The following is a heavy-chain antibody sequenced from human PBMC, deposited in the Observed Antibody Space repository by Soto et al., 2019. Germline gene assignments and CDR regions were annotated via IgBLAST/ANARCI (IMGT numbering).Heavy chain of an antibody. CDR2: IIPIFGTA. V-gene: IGHV1-69*13. CDR3: ARTTLITGTTLGYYGMDV. Sequence: SVKVSCKASGGTFSSYAISWVRQAPGQGLEWMGGIIPIFGTANYAQKFQGRVTITADESTSTAYMELSSLRSEDTAVYYCARTTLITGTTLGYYGMDVWGQGTTVTVSS. CDR1: GGTFSSYA. J-gene: IGHJ6*02. D-gene: IGHD1-7*01.